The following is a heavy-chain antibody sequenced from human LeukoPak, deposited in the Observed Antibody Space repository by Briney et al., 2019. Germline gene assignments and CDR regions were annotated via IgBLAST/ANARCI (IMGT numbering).Heavy chain of an antibody. J-gene: IGHJ4*02. CDR1: GFTFRTYS. V-gene: IGHV3-21*01. CDR3: ARDKSYSAVAGTSPLY. D-gene: IGHD6-19*01. Sequence: GGSLRLSCAASGFTFRTYSMTRVRQAPGKGLEWVSSISSSSTYIYYTDSVKGRFTISRDDAKNSLYLQMDSLRADDTAIYYCARDKSYSAVAGTSPLYWGQGTLVTVSS. CDR2: ISSSSTYI.